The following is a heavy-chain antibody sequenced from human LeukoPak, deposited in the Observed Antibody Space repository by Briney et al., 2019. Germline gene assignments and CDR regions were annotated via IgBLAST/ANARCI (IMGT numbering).Heavy chain of an antibody. CDR2: INPNSGGT. V-gene: IGHV1-2*02. J-gene: IGHJ3*02. D-gene: IGHD6-19*01. Sequence: GASVKVSCKASGYTFTCYYMHWVRQAPGQGLEWMGWINPNSGGTNYAQKFQGRVTMTRDTSINTAYMEVRRLTSDDTAMYYCARERGTLAVAGDAVDIWGQGTMVTVSS. CDR3: ARERGTLAVAGDAVDI. CDR1: GYTFTCYY.